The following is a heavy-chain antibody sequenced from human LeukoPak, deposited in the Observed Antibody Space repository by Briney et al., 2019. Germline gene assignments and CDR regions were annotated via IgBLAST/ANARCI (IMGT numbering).Heavy chain of an antibody. CDR3: GRAKEDYSGYGTYEQYYYFYMDV. Sequence: GGSLRLSCAASGFTFSDYFMSWIRQAPGKGLEWVSYISNRGTTIYYADSVKGRFTVSRDNAKNSLYLHINSLRAEDTAVYYCGRAKEDYSGYGTYEQYYYFYMDVWGKGTTVTVSS. D-gene: IGHD5-12*01. CDR2: ISNRGTTI. V-gene: IGHV3-11*01. J-gene: IGHJ6*03. CDR1: GFTFSDYF.